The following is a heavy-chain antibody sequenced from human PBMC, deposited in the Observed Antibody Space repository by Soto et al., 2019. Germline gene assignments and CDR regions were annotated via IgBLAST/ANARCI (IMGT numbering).Heavy chain of an antibody. J-gene: IGHJ6*02. D-gene: IGHD3-3*01. Sequence: SETLSLTCTVSGGSVSSGSYYWSWIRQPPGKGLEWIGYIYYSGSTNYNPSLKSRVTISVDTSKNQFSLKLSSVTAADTAVYYCARDTDYDFWSGTRGMDVWGQGTTVTVSS. CDR2: IYYSGST. CDR1: GGSVSSGSYY. V-gene: IGHV4-61*01. CDR3: ARDTDYDFWSGTRGMDV.